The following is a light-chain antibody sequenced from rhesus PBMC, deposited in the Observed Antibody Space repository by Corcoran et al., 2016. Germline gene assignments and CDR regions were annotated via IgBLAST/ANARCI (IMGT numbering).Light chain of an antibody. CDR2: RAS. CDR3: QQHDNSPWT. CDR1: QGISNW. V-gene: IGKV1-69*01. J-gene: IGKJ1*01. Sequence: DIQMTQSPSSLSASVGDRVTITCRASQGISNWLAWYHQKPGKAPKLLSYRASNLETGVPSRFRGSGSGTDFTLTISSLQPEDIATYYCQQHDNSPWTFGQGTKVEIK.